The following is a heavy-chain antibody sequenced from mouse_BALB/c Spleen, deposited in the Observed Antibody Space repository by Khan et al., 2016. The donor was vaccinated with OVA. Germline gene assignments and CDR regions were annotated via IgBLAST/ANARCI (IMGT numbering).Heavy chain of an antibody. CDR2: IYPGVGEI. V-gene: IGHV1-80*01. CDR1: GYAFSDFW. J-gene: IGHJ3*01. D-gene: IGHD3-1*01. Sequence: QVQLQQSGAELVRPGSSVKISCKTSGYAFSDFWMNWVKQRPGQGLVWIGHIYPGVGEIYYNGRFKGNATLTADKSSSTASMQLSSLTSEDSAVYFCARSGYVGFAYWGQGTLVTVSA. CDR3: ARSGYVGFAY.